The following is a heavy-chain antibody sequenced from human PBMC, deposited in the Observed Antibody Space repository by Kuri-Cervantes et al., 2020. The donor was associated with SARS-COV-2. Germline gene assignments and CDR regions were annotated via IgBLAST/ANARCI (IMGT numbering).Heavy chain of an antibody. D-gene: IGHD3-9*01. Sequence: ASVKVSCKASGNTFTSFGISWVRQAPGQGLEWMGWISAYNAYTDYAQKFKGRVTMTTDTSTSTAYMELRSLRSDDTAVYYCARAYQYLGWWFDPWGQGTLVPSPQ. CDR3: ARAYQYLGWWFDP. CDR1: GNTFTSFG. CDR2: ISAYNAYT. V-gene: IGHV1-18*01. J-gene: IGHJ5*02.